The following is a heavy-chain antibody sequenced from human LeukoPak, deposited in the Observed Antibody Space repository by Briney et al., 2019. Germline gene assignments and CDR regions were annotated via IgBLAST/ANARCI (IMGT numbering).Heavy chain of an antibody. D-gene: IGHD2-15*01. V-gene: IGHV1-18*01. Sequence: ASVKVSCKASGYTFTSYGISWVRQAPGQGLEWMGWISAYNGNTNYAQKLQGRVTMTTDTSTSTAYMELRSLRSDDTAVYYCAGVHCSGGSCYLEYWGQGTLVTVSS. CDR1: GYTFTSYG. J-gene: IGHJ4*02. CDR3: AGVHCSGGSCYLEY. CDR2: ISAYNGNT.